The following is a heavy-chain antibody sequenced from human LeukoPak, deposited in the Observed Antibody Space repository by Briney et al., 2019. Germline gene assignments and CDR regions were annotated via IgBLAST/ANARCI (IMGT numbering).Heavy chain of an antibody. V-gene: IGHV4-59*07. CDR1: GGSISSYY. D-gene: IGHD1-26*01. CDR3: ARLYYWFYP. Sequence: PSDTLSLTCTVSGGSISSYYWSWIRQPPGKRLEWIGHIYYSGSTNYNPSLKSRVTISVDTSKNQFSLKLSSVTAADTAVYYCARLYYWFYPWGQGTLVTVSS. J-gene: IGHJ5*02. CDR2: IYYSGST.